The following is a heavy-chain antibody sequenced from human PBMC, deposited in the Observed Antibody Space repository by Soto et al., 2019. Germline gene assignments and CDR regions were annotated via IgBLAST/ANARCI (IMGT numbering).Heavy chain of an antibody. J-gene: IGHJ4*02. CDR1: GYTFTGYY. CDR3: AREDKAVVAGQFDY. CDR2: INPNSGGT. D-gene: IGHD2-15*01. Sequence: ASVKVSCKASGYTFTGYYMHWVRQAPGQGLEWMGWINPNSGGTNYAQKFQGRVTMTRDTSISTAYMELSRLRSDDTAVYYCAREDKAVVAGQFDYWAQGTMATIYS. V-gene: IGHV1-2*02.